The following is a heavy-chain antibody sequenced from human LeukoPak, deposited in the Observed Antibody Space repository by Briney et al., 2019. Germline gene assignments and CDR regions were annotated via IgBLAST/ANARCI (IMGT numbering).Heavy chain of an antibody. Sequence: GGSLRLPCAASGFTFDDYAMHWVRQAPGKGLEWVSGISWNSGSIGYADSVKGRFTISRDNAKNSLYLQMNSLRAEDTALYYCAKDAASKYYYDSSGSLDYWGQGTLVTVSS. CDR3: AKDAASKYYYDSSGSLDY. D-gene: IGHD3-22*01. V-gene: IGHV3-9*01. J-gene: IGHJ4*02. CDR1: GFTFDDYA. CDR2: ISWNSGSI.